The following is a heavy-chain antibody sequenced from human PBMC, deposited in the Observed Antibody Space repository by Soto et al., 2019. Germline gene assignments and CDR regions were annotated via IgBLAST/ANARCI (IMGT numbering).Heavy chain of an antibody. J-gene: IGHJ4*02. CDR1: GGSISSSSYY. CDR3: ASRSIAVAGTKLGGYFDY. Sequence: SETLSLTGTVSGGSISSSSYYWVWIRQPTGKGLERIGSIYYSGSTYYNPSLKRRVTISVDTSKNQFSLRLSSVPAADTAVYYCASRSIAVAGTKLGGYFDYWGQGTMVTVSS. CDR2: IYYSGST. V-gene: IGHV4-39*01. D-gene: IGHD6-19*01.